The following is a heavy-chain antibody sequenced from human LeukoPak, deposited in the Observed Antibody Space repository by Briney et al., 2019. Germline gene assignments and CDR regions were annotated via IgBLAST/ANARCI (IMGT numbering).Heavy chain of an antibody. D-gene: IGHD2-8*01. CDR1: GYTFTNYF. CDR2: ISPHRHTT. CDR3: ARGQSMYY. V-gene: IGHV1-18*01. J-gene: IGHJ4*02. Sequence: ASVKVSCKASGYTFTNYFSSWVRQAPGQGLEWVGWISPHRHTTNYADKVQGRVTMTTNTSTTTLYMELRSLRSDATAVYFCARGQSMYYWGQGTPVTVSS.